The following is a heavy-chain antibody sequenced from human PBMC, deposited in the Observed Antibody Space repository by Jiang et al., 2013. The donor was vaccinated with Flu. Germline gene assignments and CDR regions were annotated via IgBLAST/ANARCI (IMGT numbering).Heavy chain of an antibody. V-gene: IGHV4-59*01. CDR3: ARARAPEVAAYYFDS. CDR2: IYYGGST. D-gene: IGHD6-13*01. CDR1: GVSITSYY. J-gene: IGHJ4*02. Sequence: PGLVKPSETLSLTCTVSGVSITSYYFNWLRQPPGKGLEWIGYIYYGGSTNYNPSLKSRVTISLDTSKNQFSLKLSSVTAADTAVYYCARARAPEVAAYYFDSWGRGTLVTVSS.